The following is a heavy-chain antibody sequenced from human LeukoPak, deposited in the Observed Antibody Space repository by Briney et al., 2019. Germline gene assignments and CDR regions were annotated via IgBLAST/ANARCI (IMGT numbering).Heavy chain of an antibody. CDR1: GFTFSSYA. J-gene: IGHJ3*02. Sequence: GGSLRLSCAASGFTFSSYAMSWVRQAPGKGLEWVSATSGSGGRTNYADSVKGRFTISRDNSKNTLYLQMNSLRAEDTAVYYCARGRGINDFWSGYSDAFDIWGQGTMVTVSS. CDR3: ARGRGINDFWSGYSDAFDI. CDR2: TSGSGGRT. V-gene: IGHV3-23*01. D-gene: IGHD3-3*01.